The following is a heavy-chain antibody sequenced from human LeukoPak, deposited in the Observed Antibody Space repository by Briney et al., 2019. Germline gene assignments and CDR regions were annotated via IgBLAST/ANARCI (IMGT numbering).Heavy chain of an antibody. Sequence: GGSLRLSCAASGFTFSSYAMSWVRQAPGKGLEWVSAINGPGDYIYYVDSVKGRFTISRDNAKNTLYLQMNSLRVEDTAIYYCAKNLVNGQACYDYWGQGTLVTVSS. CDR3: AKNLVNGQACYDY. D-gene: IGHD2-8*01. J-gene: IGHJ4*02. CDR1: GFTFSSYA. V-gene: IGHV3-23*01. CDR2: INGPGDYI.